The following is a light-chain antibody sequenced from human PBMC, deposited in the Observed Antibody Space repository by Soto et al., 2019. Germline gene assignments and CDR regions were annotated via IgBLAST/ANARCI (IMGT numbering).Light chain of an antibody. CDR1: QYVSSS. CDR3: QQYNNWPPT. V-gene: IGKV3-15*01. CDR2: GAS. Sequence: EIVLTQSPATLSLSPGERATLSCRADQYVSSSVAWYQHKPGQAPRLLIHGASTRAPGIPARFSGSGSGTELTLTISSLQSDDFAVYHCQQYNNWPPTFGHGTRLEIK. J-gene: IGKJ5*01.